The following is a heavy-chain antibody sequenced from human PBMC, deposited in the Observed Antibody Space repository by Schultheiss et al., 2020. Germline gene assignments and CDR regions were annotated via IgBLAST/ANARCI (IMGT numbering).Heavy chain of an antibody. J-gene: IGHJ4*02. Sequence: SVKVSCKASGGTFSSYAISWVRQAPGQGLEWMGGIIPIFGTANYAQKFQGRVTITADESTSTAYMELSSLRSEDTAVYYCASSGWNDVRLYDYWGQGTLVTVSS. CDR1: GGTFSSYA. CDR3: ASSGWNDVRLYDY. D-gene: IGHD1-1*01. V-gene: IGHV1-69*13. CDR2: IIPIFGTA.